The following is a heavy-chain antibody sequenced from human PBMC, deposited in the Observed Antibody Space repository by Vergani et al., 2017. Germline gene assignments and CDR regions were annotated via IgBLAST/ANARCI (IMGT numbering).Heavy chain of an antibody. D-gene: IGHD3-16*01. CDR1: GLTFSSYG. CDR2: IWYDGSNK. J-gene: IGHJ5*02. Sequence: QVQLVESGGGVVQPGRSLRLSCAASGLTFSSYGMHWVRQAPGKGLEWVAVIWYDGSNKYYADSVKGRFTISRDNSKNTLYLQMNSLRAEDTAVYYCARGDNYGGWFDPWGQGTLVTVSS. V-gene: IGHV3-33*01. CDR3: ARGDNYGGWFDP.